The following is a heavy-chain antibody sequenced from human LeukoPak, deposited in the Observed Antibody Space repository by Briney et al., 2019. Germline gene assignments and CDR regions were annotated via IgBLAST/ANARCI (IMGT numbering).Heavy chain of an antibody. V-gene: IGHV3-48*01. CDR3: AYSYGPYYYDY. Sequence: GGSLRLSCAASGFTFSNYNMNWVRQAPGKGLEWVSYITSSSTNIYYADSVKGRFTISRDNAKNSLYLQMNSLRAEDTAVYYCAYSYGPYYYDYWGQGTLVTVSS. CDR2: ITSSSTNI. D-gene: IGHD5-18*01. J-gene: IGHJ4*02. CDR1: GFTFSNYN.